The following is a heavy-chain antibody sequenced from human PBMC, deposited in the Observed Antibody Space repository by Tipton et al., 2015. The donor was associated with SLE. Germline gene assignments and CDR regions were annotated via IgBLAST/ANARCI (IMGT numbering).Heavy chain of an antibody. V-gene: IGHV4-34*01. CDR1: GGSFSGYY. CDR3: ARGHDSSGYYDY. Sequence: TLSPTCAVYGGSFSGYYWSWIRQPPGKGLEWIGEINHSGSTNYNPSLKSRVTISVDTSKNQFSLKLSSVTAADTAVYYCARGHDSSGYYDYWGQGTLVTVSS. CDR2: INHSGST. D-gene: IGHD3-22*01. J-gene: IGHJ4*02.